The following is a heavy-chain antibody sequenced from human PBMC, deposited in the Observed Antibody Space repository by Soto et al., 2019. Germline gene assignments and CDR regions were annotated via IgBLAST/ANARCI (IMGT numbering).Heavy chain of an antibody. J-gene: IGHJ6*02. CDR2: INHGGST. CDR1: GGSFSGYS. Sequence: SETLSLTCAVYGGSFSGYSWSWIRQTPGKGLEWIGDINHGGSTRYNPSLKSRATISVDTSKSQFSLNLNSVTAADTSVYYCAFSGTRFLGGMDVWGQGTKGTV. CDR3: AFSGTRFLGGMDV. V-gene: IGHV4-34*01. D-gene: IGHD3-3*01.